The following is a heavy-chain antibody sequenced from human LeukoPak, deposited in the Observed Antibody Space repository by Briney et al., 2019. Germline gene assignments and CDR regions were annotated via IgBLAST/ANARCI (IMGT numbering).Heavy chain of an antibody. CDR1: GYTFTSYG. CDR2: ISGYNGKT. V-gene: IGHV1-18*01. CDR3: ARGGYSSPRGWFDP. Sequence: ASVKVSCKASGYTFTSYGISWVRQAPGQGLEWMGWISGYNGKTNYAQKLQGRVTMTRDMSTSTVYMDLSSLRSEDTAVYYCARGGYSSPRGWFDPWGQGTLVTVSS. J-gene: IGHJ5*02. D-gene: IGHD6-19*01.